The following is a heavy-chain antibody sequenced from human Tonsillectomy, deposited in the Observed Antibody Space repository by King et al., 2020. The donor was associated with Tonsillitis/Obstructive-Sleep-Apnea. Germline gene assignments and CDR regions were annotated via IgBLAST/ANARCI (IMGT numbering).Heavy chain of an antibody. Sequence: QLVPSGAEVKKPGESLRISCKGSGYSFPSYWISWVRQRPGKGPEWMGTIDPSDSYTNYSPSFEGHVTISADRSINSVHLQWSSLKASDTAMYYCARHLWGYCSSTSCYGMDVWGKGTTVTVTS. CDR1: GYSFPSYW. V-gene: IGHV5-10-1*01. CDR2: IDPSDSYT. J-gene: IGHJ6*04. CDR3: ARHLWGYCSSTSCYGMDV. D-gene: IGHD2-2*01.